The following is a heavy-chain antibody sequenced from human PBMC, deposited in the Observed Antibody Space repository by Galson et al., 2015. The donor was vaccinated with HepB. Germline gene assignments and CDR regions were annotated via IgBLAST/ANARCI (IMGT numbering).Heavy chain of an antibody. J-gene: IGHJ5*02. V-gene: IGHV4-31*03. CDR2: IYYSGST. CDR3: ARVSPLGYCSSTSCEPGRWFDP. D-gene: IGHD2-2*01. CDR1: GGSISSGGYY. Sequence: TLSLTCTVSGGSISSGGYYWSWIRQHPGKGLEWIGYIYYSGSTYYNPSLKSRVTISVDTSKNQFSLKLSSVTAADTAVYYCARVSPLGYCSSTSCEPGRWFDPWGQGTLVTVSS.